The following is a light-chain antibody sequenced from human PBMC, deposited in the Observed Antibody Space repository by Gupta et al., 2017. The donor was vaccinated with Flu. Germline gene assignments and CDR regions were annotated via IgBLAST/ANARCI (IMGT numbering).Light chain of an antibody. CDR2: AAS. CDR1: QGVRGY. Sequence: PSLLSASIGDRVTITCRASQGVRGYLGWYQQKPEKVPKLLIYAASTLQSGVPSRFSGSGSGTQYTLTISSLQAEDIASYYCQRFNSYPYTFGPGTKLEIK. V-gene: IGKV1-9*01. CDR3: QRFNSYPYT. J-gene: IGKJ2*01.